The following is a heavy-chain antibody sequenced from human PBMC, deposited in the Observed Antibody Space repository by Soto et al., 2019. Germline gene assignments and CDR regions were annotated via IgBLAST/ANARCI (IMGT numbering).Heavy chain of an antibody. Sequence: PSETLSLTCAVSGGPISSSNWWSWVRQPPGKGLEWIGEIYHSGSTNYNPSLKSRVTISVDKSKNQFSLKLSSVTAADTAVYYCARVPYIAAAGGKFDPWGQGTLVTVSS. CDR3: ARVPYIAAAGGKFDP. CDR2: IYHSGST. D-gene: IGHD6-13*01. J-gene: IGHJ5*02. V-gene: IGHV4-4*02. CDR1: GGPISSSNW.